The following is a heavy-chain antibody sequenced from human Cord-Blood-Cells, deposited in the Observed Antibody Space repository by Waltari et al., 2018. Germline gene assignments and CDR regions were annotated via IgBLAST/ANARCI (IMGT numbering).Heavy chain of an antibody. D-gene: IGHD6-13*01. J-gene: IGHJ3*02. CDR2: INHSGST. CDR3: ARGVIAAAATDAFDI. CDR1: GGSFSGYY. Sequence: QVQLQQWGAGLLKPSETLSLTCAVYGGSFSGYYWSWIRQPPGKGLGWIGEINHSGSTNYNPSLKSRVTRSVDTSKNQFSLKLSSVTAADTAVYYCARGVIAAAATDAFDIWGQGTMVTVSS. V-gene: IGHV4-34*01.